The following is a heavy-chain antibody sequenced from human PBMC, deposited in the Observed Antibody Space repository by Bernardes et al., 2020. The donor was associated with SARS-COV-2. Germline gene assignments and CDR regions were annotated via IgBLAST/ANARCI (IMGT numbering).Heavy chain of an antibody. Sequence: SETLSLTCAVFGGSFSGYFWTWIRQPPGKGLEWIGQINHSGSSNYNPSLKSRVTMSVDPSKNQFSLKLTSVTAADTAVYYCPRGAPGYWGQGTLVTVSS. CDR1: GGSFSGYF. V-gene: IGHV4-34*01. D-gene: IGHD1-1*01. CDR2: INHSGSS. CDR3: PRGAPGY. J-gene: IGHJ4*02.